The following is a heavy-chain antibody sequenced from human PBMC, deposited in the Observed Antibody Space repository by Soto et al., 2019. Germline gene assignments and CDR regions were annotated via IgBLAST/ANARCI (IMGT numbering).Heavy chain of an antibody. CDR3: ARDRELESWAYCTNGVCPRTFDY. V-gene: IGHV3-74*01. J-gene: IGHJ4*02. CDR1: GFTFSSYW. CDR2: INSDGSST. Sequence: EVQLVESGGGLVQPGGSLRLSCAASGFTFSSYWMHWVRQAPGKGLVWVSRINSDGSSTSYADSVKGRFTISRDNAKNTLYLQMNSLRAEDTAVYYCARDRELESWAYCTNGVCPRTFDYWGQGTLVTVSS. D-gene: IGHD2-8*01.